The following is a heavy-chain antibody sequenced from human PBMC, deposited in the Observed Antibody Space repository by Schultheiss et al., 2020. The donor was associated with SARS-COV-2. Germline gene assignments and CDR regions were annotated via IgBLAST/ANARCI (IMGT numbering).Heavy chain of an antibody. CDR3: ARDGRDDSYDYYDSSGYPA. CDR2: INHSGST. Sequence: SETLSLTCAVYGGSFSGYYWSWIRQPPGKGLEWIGEINHSGSTNYNPSLKSRVTISVDTSKNQFSLKLSSVTAADTAVYYCARDGRDDSYDYYDSSGYPAWGQGTLFTVSS. CDR1: GGSFSGYY. D-gene: IGHD3-22*01. J-gene: IGHJ5*02. V-gene: IGHV4-34*01.